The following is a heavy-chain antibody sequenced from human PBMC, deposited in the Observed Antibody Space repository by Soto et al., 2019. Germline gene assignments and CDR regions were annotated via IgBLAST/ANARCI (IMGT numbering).Heavy chain of an antibody. CDR3: AKDVAILYGSGSYYNYFDY. J-gene: IGHJ4*02. Sequence: GGSLRLSCAASGFTFSSYGMHWVRQAPGKGLEWVAVISYDGSNKYYADSVKGRFTISRDNSKNTLYLQINSLRAEDTAVYYCAKDVAILYGSGSYYNYFDYWGQGTLVTVSS. V-gene: IGHV3-30*18. CDR2: ISYDGSNK. D-gene: IGHD3-10*01. CDR1: GFTFSSYG.